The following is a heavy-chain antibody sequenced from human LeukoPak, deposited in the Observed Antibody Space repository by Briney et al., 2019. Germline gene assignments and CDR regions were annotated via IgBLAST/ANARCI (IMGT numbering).Heavy chain of an antibody. CDR1: GGSISSTNYY. CDR3: ARLPTDYYGSGSPDG. J-gene: IGHJ4*02. CDR2: IYYSGST. D-gene: IGHD3-10*01. V-gene: IGHV4-39*01. Sequence: KPSETLSLTCTVSGGSISSTNYYWGWIRQPLGKGLEWIGSIYYSGSTYYNPSLKSRVTISVDTSKNQSSPKLSSVTAADMAVYYCARLPTDYYGSGSPDGWGQGTLVTVSS.